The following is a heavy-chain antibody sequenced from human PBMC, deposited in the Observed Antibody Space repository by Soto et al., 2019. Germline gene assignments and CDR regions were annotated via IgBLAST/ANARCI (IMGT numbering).Heavy chain of an antibody. CDR2: ISAYNGNT. Sequence: ASVKVSWKASGYTFTSYGISWVRQAPGQGLEWMGWISAYNGNTNYAQKLQGRVTMTTDTSTSTAYMELRSLRSDDTAVYYCASGFTRFFGVVSDYWGQGTLVTVSS. CDR3: ASGFTRFFGVVSDY. D-gene: IGHD3-3*01. CDR1: GYTFTSYG. J-gene: IGHJ4*02. V-gene: IGHV1-18*04.